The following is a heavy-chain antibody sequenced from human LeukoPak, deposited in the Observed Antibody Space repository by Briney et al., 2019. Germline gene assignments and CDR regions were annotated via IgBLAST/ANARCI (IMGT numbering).Heavy chain of an antibody. CDR3: ARDGATRPIPLKWLSDNWFDP. D-gene: IGHD3-3*01. CDR2: ISSSSSTI. CDR1: GFTFSSYS. Sequence: GGSLRLSCAASGFTFSSYSMNWVRQAPGKGLEWVSYISSSSSTIYYADSVKGRFTISRDNAKNSLYLQMNSLRAEDTAVYYCARDGATRPIPLKWLSDNWFDPWGQGTLVTVSS. V-gene: IGHV3-48*01. J-gene: IGHJ5*02.